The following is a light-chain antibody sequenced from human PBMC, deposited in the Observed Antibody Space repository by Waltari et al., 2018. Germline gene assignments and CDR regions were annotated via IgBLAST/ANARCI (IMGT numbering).Light chain of an antibody. Sequence: QSVLTPPPSVSDPPGHSVPISCTGSSSHIVPGYDFTWYQQLPGTAPKLLIYGNSNRPSGVPDRFSGSKSGTSASLAITGLQAEDEADYYCQSYDSSLSAVVFGGGTKLTVL. CDR3: QSYDSSLSAVV. CDR2: GNS. V-gene: IGLV1-40*01. J-gene: IGLJ2*01. CDR1: SSHIVPGYD.